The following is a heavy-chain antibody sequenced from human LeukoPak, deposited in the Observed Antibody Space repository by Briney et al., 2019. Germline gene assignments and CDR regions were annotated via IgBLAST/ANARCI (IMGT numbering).Heavy chain of an antibody. CDR2: IIPIFGTA. Sequence: ASVKVSCKASGGTFSSYAISWVRQAPGQGLEWMGGIIPIFGTANYAQKFQGRVTITADESTSTAYMELSSLRSEDTAVYYCARAVTPGLSYYYGMDVWGQGTTVTVSS. J-gene: IGHJ6*02. CDR1: GGTFSSYA. V-gene: IGHV1-69*13. D-gene: IGHD1-14*01. CDR3: ARAVTPGLSYYYGMDV.